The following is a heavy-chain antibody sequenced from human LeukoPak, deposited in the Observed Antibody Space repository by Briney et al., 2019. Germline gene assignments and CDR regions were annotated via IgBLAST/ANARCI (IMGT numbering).Heavy chain of an antibody. Sequence: HPGGSLRLSCAASGFTFSSYEMNWVRQAPGKGLEWVSYISNSGSTIYYADSVKGRFTISRDNAKNSLYLQMNSLRVEDTAVYYCAKSMESGHSIGWYVNGGSWGQGTLVTVSS. J-gene: IGHJ5*02. V-gene: IGHV3-48*03. CDR1: GFTFSSYE. D-gene: IGHD6-19*01. CDR3: AKSMESGHSIGWYVNGGS. CDR2: ISNSGSTI.